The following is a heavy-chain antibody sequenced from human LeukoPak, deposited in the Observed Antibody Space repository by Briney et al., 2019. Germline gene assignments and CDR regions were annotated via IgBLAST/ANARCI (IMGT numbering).Heavy chain of an antibody. CDR3: AKDRWGYDILTGGFDY. CDR2: ISGSGGST. CDR1: GFTFSSYA. Sequence: QPGGSLRLSCAASGFTFSSYAMSWVRQAPGKGLEWVSAISGSGGSTYYADSVKGRFTISRDNSKNTLYLQMNSLRAEDTALYYCAKDRWGYDILTGGFDYWGQGTLVTVSS. J-gene: IGHJ4*02. V-gene: IGHV3-23*01. D-gene: IGHD3-9*01.